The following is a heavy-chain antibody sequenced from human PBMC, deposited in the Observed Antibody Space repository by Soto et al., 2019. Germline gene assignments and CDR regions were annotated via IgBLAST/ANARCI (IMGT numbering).Heavy chain of an antibody. CDR1: GFTFSSYD. Sequence: AGSLRLSCAASGFTFSSYDMHWVRQATGKGLEWVSAISTAGDTYYPGSVKGRFTISRENAKNSLYLQMNSLRAGDTAVYYCAREDCSGGSCYFDYWGQGTLVTVSS. D-gene: IGHD2-15*01. J-gene: IGHJ4*02. CDR3: AREDCSGGSCYFDY. V-gene: IGHV3-13*01. CDR2: ISTAGDT.